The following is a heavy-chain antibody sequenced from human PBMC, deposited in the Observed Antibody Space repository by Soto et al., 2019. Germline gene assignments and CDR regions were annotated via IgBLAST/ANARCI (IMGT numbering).Heavy chain of an antibody. CDR3: ARDRAAGGY. D-gene: IGHD6-13*01. J-gene: IGHJ4*02. V-gene: IGHV3-48*03. CDR2: ISSGGSTT. Sequence: EVQLVESGGGLAQPGGSLRLSCVASGFSFSDYEMNWVRQAPGKGLEWVAYISSGGSTTHYADSVRGRFTVSRDNARKSLYPQMNTLSVGDTALYYCARDRAAGGYWGQGTLVTVSS. CDR1: GFSFSDYE.